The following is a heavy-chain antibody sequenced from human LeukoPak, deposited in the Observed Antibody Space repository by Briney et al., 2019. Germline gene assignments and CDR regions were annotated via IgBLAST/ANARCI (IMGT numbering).Heavy chain of an antibody. J-gene: IGHJ4*02. CDR2: ISGSGGST. CDR3: AKDEKFYGDYVGLFDY. V-gene: IGHV3-23*01. CDR1: GFTFSSYA. Sequence: PGGSLRLSCAASGFTFSSYAMSWVRQAPGKGLEWVSAISGSGGSTYYADSVKGRFTISRDNSKNTLYLQMNSLRAEDTAVYYCAKDEKFYGDYVGLFDYWGQGTLVTVSS. D-gene: IGHD4-17*01.